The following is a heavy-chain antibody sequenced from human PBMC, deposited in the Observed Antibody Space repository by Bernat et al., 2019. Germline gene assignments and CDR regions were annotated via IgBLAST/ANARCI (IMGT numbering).Heavy chain of an antibody. CDR2: ISYDGSTK. Sequence: QVQLVESGGGVVQPGRSLRLSCAASGFTFSSYAMHWVRQAPGTGLEWVAVISYDGSTKYYADDVKGRVTISRDNCKNTLYLQMKSLRAEDTAVYYCARGSGSSALGWCFDLWGRGTLVTVSS. CDR3: ARGSGSSALGWCFDL. V-gene: IGHV3-30*16. J-gene: IGHJ2*01. CDR1: GFTFSSYA. D-gene: IGHD2-15*01.